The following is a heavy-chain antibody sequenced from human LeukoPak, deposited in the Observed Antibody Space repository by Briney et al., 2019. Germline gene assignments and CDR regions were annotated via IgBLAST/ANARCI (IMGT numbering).Heavy chain of an antibody. V-gene: IGHV3-23*01. CDR1: GFTFSRYA. J-gene: IGHJ4*02. CDR2: ISDTGGST. Sequence: GGSLRLSCAASGFTFSRYAMSWVRQAPGKGLEWVSSISDTGGSTYFADSVKGRFTISRDNSKNALYLQMNSLRVEDTAIYYCATARHTATTSPFDYWGQGTGVTVSS. D-gene: IGHD4-17*01. CDR3: ATARHTATTSPFDY.